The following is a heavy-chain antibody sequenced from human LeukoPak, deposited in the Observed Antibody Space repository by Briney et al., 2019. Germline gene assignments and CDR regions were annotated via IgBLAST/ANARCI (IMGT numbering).Heavy chain of an antibody. Sequence: PGGSLRLSCAASGFTFSNAWMSWVRQAPGRGLEWVGRIKSKTDGGTTDYAAPVKGRFTISRDDSKNTLYLQMNSLKTEDTAVYYCTSSMVRGVLLDYWGQGTLVTVSS. D-gene: IGHD3-10*01. J-gene: IGHJ4*02. V-gene: IGHV3-15*01. CDR2: IKSKTDGGTT. CDR3: TSSMVRGVLLDY. CDR1: GFTFSNAW.